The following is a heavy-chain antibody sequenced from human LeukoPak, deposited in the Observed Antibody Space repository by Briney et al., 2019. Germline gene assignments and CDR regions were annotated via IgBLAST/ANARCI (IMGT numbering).Heavy chain of an antibody. CDR3: ARVEEGYGSGRRENYYYYYMDV. V-gene: IGHV4-59*01. Sequence: RSSETLSLTCTVSGGSISNYYWSWIRQPPGKGLEWIGYIHYSGSTNYNPSLKSRVTISVDTSKNRFSLKLNSVTAADTAVYYCARVEEGYGSGRRENYYYYYMDVWGKGTTVTISS. CDR1: GGSISNYY. J-gene: IGHJ6*03. D-gene: IGHD3-10*01. CDR2: IHYSGST.